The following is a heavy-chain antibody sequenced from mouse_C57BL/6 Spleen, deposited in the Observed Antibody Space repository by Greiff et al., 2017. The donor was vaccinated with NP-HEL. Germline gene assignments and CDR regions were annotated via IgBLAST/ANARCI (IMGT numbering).Heavy chain of an antibody. V-gene: IGHV3-6*01. Sequence: EVKLQESGPGLVKPSQSLSLTCSVTGYSITSGYYWNWIRQFPGNQLEWMGYIRYDGSTNYNPSLKNRISITRDTSKNQSFLKLNSVTTEDTATYYCARDRYDYGFAYWGQGTLVTVSA. CDR3: ARDRYDYGFAY. D-gene: IGHD2-4*01. J-gene: IGHJ3*01. CDR2: IRYDGST. CDR1: GYSITSGYY.